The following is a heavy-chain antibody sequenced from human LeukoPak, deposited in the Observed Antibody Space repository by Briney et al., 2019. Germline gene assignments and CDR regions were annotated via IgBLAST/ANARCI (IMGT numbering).Heavy chain of an antibody. CDR3: AKDLGLYYYYGMVV. V-gene: IGHV3-23*01. J-gene: IGHJ6*04. CDR1: GFTFSSYA. CDR2: ISGSGGST. Sequence: GGSLRLSCAASGFTFSSYAMSWVRQAPVKGLEWVSAISGSGGSTYYADSVKGRFTISRDNSKNTLYLQMNSLRAEDTAVYYCAKDLGLYYYYGMVVWGKGTTVTVSS. D-gene: IGHD7-27*01.